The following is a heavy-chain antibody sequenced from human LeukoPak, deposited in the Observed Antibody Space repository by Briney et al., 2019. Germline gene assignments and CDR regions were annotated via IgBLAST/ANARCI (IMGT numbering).Heavy chain of an antibody. CDR1: GESFSGYY. V-gene: IGHV4-34*01. Sequence: SETLSLTCAVYGESFSGYYWSWIRQPPGKGLEWIGEVNHSGSTNYNPSLKSRVTISVDTSKNHFSLKLSSVTAADMAVYYCARTSIAARRANAFDIWGQGTMVTVSS. CDR2: VNHSGST. J-gene: IGHJ3*02. CDR3: ARTSIAARRANAFDI. D-gene: IGHD6-6*01.